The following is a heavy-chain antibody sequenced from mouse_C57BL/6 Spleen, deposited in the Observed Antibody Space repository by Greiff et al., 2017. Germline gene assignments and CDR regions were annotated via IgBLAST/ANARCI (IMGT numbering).Heavy chain of an antibody. CDR1: GYSFTCYY. CDR3: ARRVDDYFDY. Sequence: VQLQQSGPELVKPGASVKISCKASGYSFTCYYMNWVKQSPEKSLEWIGEINPSTGGTTYNQKFKAKATLTVDKSSSTAYMQLKSLTSEDSAVYYCARRVDDYFDYWGQGTTLTVSS. V-gene: IGHV1-42*01. D-gene: IGHD1-1*01. J-gene: IGHJ2*01. CDR2: INPSTGGT.